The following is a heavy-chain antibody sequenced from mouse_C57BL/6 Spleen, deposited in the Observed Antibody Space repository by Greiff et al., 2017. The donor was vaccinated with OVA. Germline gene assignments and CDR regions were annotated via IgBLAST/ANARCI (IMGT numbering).Heavy chain of an antibody. J-gene: IGHJ3*01. Sequence: EVQLLESGPGLVKPSQSLSLTCSVTGYSITSGYYWNWIRQFPGNKLEWMGYISYDGSNNYNPSLKNRISITRDTSKNQFFLKLNSVTTEDTATYYCARELGSWFAYWGQGTLVTVSA. CDR2: ISYDGSN. D-gene: IGHD4-1*01. CDR1: GYSITSGYY. V-gene: IGHV3-6*01. CDR3: ARELGSWFAY.